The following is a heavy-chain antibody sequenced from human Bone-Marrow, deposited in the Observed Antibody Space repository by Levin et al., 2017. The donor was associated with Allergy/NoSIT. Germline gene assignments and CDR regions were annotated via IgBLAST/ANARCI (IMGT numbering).Heavy chain of an antibody. Sequence: NPGGSLRLSCKGAGFDFPSYWIDWVRQVPGRGLEWMWRIDPSDSSTNYSPSFQGHVTISADKSISTAYLQLTSLKASDTAIYYCARPQRPYSNSCFDSWGQGTPVTVSS. CDR3: ARPQRPYSNSCFDS. CDR2: IDPSDSST. J-gene: IGHJ4*02. V-gene: IGHV5-10-1*01. CDR1: GFDFPSYW. D-gene: IGHD6-13*01.